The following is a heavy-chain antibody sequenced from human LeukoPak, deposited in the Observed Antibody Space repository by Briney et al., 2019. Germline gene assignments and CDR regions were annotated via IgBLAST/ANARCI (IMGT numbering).Heavy chain of an antibody. V-gene: IGHV1-3*01. CDR1: GYIFTNYG. Sequence: GASVKVSCKASGYIFTNYGIQWVRQAPGQRLECMGWINAGNGNIKYSQNFQGRVTFTGDTSASTVYMEFNSLRSEDTAVYYCARDGGGRYGTTLLDYWGQGTLVTVSS. J-gene: IGHJ4*02. D-gene: IGHD1/OR15-1a*01. CDR2: INAGNGNI. CDR3: ARDGGGRYGTTLLDY.